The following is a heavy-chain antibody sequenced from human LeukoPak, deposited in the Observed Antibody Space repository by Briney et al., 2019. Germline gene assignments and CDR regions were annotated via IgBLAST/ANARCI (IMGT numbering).Heavy chain of an antibody. CDR1: GGSISSGGYS. CDR2: VYYSGST. V-gene: IGHV4-30-2*03. J-gene: IGHJ4*02. CDR3: ARQSGAYGRVDY. D-gene: IGHD3-10*01. Sequence: PSQTLSLTCAVSGGSISSGGYSWSWIRQPPGKGLEWIGTVYYSGSTYYNPSLMSRVTISVDTSKNQFSLKLSSLTAADTAVYYCARQSGAYGRVDYWGQGTLVTVSS.